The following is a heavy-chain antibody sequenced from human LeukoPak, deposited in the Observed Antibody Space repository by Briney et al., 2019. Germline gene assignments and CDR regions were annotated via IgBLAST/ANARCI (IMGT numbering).Heavy chain of an antibody. Sequence: PSETLSLTCAVYGGSFSGYYWSWIRQPPGKGLEWIGEINHSGSTNYNPSLKSRVTISVDTSKNQFSLKLSSVTAADTAVYYCARLGYCGGDCPPPIDAFDIWGQGTMVTVPS. D-gene: IGHD2-21*01. V-gene: IGHV4-34*01. CDR1: GGSFSGYY. J-gene: IGHJ3*02. CDR2: INHSGST. CDR3: ARLGYCGGDCPPPIDAFDI.